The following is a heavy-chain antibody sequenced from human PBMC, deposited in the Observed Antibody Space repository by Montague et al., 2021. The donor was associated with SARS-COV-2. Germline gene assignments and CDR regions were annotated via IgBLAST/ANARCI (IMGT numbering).Heavy chain of an antibody. D-gene: IGHD5-12*01. V-gene: IGHV3-7*05. J-gene: IGHJ4*02. CDR3: ARDFAHYTGYVAGYFDY. Sequence: SLRLSCEASGFTFSSYWMSWVRQAPGKGLEWVASIKEDGSEKDYXESXHVRFTISRDNAKNSLHLQMNSLRADDTAVYYCARDFAHYTGYVAGYFDYWGQGTLVTVSS. CDR1: GFTFSSYW. CDR2: IKEDGSEK.